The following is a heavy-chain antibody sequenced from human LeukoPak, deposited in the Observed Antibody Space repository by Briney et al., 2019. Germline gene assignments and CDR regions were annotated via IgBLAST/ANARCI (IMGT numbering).Heavy chain of an antibody. V-gene: IGHV3-23*01. CDR1: GFTFSSYA. Sequence: GGSLRLSCAASGFTFSSYAMNWVRQAPGKGLEWVSAITGGGDKTYYADSVKGRFTTSRDNSKNTLYLQMNSLRAEDTAVYYCAAEGGTAAAGHYYYYGMDVWGQGTTVTVSS. CDR2: ITGGGDKT. D-gene: IGHD6-13*01. CDR3: AAEGGTAAAGHYYYYGMDV. J-gene: IGHJ6*02.